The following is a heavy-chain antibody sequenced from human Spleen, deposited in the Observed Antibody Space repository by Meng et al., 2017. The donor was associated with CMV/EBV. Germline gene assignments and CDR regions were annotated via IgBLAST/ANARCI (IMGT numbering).Heavy chain of an antibody. Sequence: GESLKISCAASGFTFRSYAMHWVRQAPGKGLEWVAVISFDGNIEYYADSVKGRFTISRDNAKNSLYLQMNNLRAEDTAVYYCASNNWNRYYYYGMDVWGQGTTVTVSS. J-gene: IGHJ6*02. CDR2: ISFDGNIE. D-gene: IGHD1-20*01. CDR1: GFTFRSYA. V-gene: IGHV3-30-3*01. CDR3: ASNNWNRYYYYGMDV.